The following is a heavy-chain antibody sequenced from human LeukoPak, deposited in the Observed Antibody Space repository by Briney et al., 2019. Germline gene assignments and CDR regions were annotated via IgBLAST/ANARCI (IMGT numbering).Heavy chain of an antibody. V-gene: IGHV1-18*04. Sequence: ASVKVSCKASGYTFMSYGISWVRQAPGQGLEWLAWISANNGNTIYAQKLQGRVTVTIDTSTSTAYMELRSLRSDDTAVYYCARGGYDFVYYYYGMDVWGQGTTVTVSS. CDR1: GYTFMSYG. CDR2: ISANNGNT. D-gene: IGHD3-3*01. CDR3: ARGGYDFVYYYYGMDV. J-gene: IGHJ6*02.